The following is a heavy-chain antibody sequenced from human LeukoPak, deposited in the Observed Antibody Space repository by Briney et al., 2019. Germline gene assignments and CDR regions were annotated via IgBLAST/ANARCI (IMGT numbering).Heavy chain of an antibody. V-gene: IGHV5-51*01. CDR2: IYPGDSDT. CDR1: GYIFTSYW. D-gene: IGHD3-3*01. CDR3: ATWGTYYDFSGSFYFDY. Sequence: GESLKISCKGSGYIFTSYWIGWVRQMPGKGLEWMGIIYPGDSDTRYSPSFQGQVTISADKSISTAYLQWSSLKASDTAMYYCATWGTYYDFSGSFYFDYWGQGTLVTVSS. J-gene: IGHJ4*02.